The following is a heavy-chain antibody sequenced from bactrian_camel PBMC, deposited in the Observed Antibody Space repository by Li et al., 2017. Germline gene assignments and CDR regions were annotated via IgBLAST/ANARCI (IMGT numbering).Heavy chain of an antibody. Sequence: QLVESGGRSVQAGGSLRLSCQSNVYTSGFWCMAWFRQAPLKEREGVAALSRGRLGSYVAAFAKGRFTTSRDNTKNTVTVYLQMNGLKPEDTGLYYCATRRYCLGWAGDGSEWPVWGQGTQVTVS. CDR1: VYTSGFWC. D-gene: IGHD6*01. CDR2: LSRGRLGS. V-gene: IGHV3S25*01. J-gene: IGHJ4*01. CDR3: ATRRYCLGWAGDGSEWPV.